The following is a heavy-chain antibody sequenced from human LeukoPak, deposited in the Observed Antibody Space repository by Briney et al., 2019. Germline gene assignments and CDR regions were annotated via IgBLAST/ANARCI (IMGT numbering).Heavy chain of an antibody. Sequence: GRSLRLSCAASGFTFSSYGMHWVRQAPGKGLEWVAVIWYDGSNKYYADSVKGRFTISRGNSKNTLYLQMNGLRAEDTAVYYCAKPGIAVAGDDDAFDIWGQGTMVTVSS. J-gene: IGHJ3*02. D-gene: IGHD6-19*01. CDR3: AKPGIAVAGDDDAFDI. CDR2: IWYDGSNK. V-gene: IGHV3-33*06. CDR1: GFTFSSYG.